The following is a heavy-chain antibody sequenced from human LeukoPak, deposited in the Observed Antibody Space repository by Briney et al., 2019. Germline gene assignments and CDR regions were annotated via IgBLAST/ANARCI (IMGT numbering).Heavy chain of an antibody. Sequence: PSETLSLTCAVSGASISSYYWSWIRQPPGKGLEWIGYIYHSGSTYYNPSLKSRVTISVDRSKNQFSLKLSSVTAADTAVYYCAREGLNDPDYWGQGTLVTVSS. CDR3: AREGLNDPDY. J-gene: IGHJ4*02. CDR2: IYHSGST. V-gene: IGHV4-59*12. CDR1: GASISSYY. D-gene: IGHD1-1*01.